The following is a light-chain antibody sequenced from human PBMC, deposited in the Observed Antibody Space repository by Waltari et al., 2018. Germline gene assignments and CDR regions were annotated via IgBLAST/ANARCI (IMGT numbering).Light chain of an antibody. Sequence: QSALTQPRPVSGSPGQSVTISCTGTSSDVGGYNYVSWYQQHPGKAPNLMIYDFSKRPSGVPVRFSGSKSGNTASLTISGLQAEDDADYYCCSYAGSYTLVFGGGTKLTVL. CDR3: CSYAGSYTLV. CDR2: DFS. CDR1: SSDVGGYNY. V-gene: IGLV2-11*01. J-gene: IGLJ2*01.